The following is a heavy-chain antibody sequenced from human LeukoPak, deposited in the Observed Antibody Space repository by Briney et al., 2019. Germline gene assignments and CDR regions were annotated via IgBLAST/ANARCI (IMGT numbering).Heavy chain of an antibody. V-gene: IGHV3-23*01. CDR1: GFTFSSYG. D-gene: IGHD5-18*01. CDR2: ISGSGGST. Sequence: GGSLRLSCAASGFTFSSYGMSWVRQAPGKGLEWVSAISGSGGSTYYADSVKGRFTISRDNSKNTLYLQMNSLRAEDTAVYYCAKDRAPYSSYYYYYMDVWGKGTTATVSS. CDR3: AKDRAPYSSYYYYYMDV. J-gene: IGHJ6*03.